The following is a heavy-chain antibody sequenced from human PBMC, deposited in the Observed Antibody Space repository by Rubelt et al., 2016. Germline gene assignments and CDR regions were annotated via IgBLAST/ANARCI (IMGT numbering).Heavy chain of an antibody. Sequence: GLEWVSYISSGPTTYYADSVEGRFTISRDNAKKSVFLQMDSLRAEDTAIYYCARSGAWSSGWYYFDEWGQGTLVTVSS. D-gene: IGHD6-19*01. V-gene: IGHV3-69-1*01. CDR2: ISSGPTT. J-gene: IGHJ4*02. CDR3: ARSGAWSSGWYYFDE.